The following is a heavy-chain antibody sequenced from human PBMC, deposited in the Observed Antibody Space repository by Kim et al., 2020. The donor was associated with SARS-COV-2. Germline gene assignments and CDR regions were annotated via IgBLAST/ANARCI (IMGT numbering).Heavy chain of an antibody. D-gene: IGHD1-26*01. CDR3: AKDTSPGIVGATSYFDY. Sequence: VKGRFTISRDNAKNSLYLQMNSLRAEDTALYYCAKDTSPGIVGATSYFDYWGQGTLVTVSS. V-gene: IGHV3-9*01. J-gene: IGHJ4*02.